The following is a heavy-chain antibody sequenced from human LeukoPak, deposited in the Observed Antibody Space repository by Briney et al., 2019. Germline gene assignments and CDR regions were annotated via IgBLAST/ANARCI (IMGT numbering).Heavy chain of an antibody. J-gene: IGHJ4*02. CDR3: ARTPDHYYDSSGYYSTPFDY. V-gene: IGHV4-4*07. Sequence: SETLSLTCTVSGGSISSYYWSWIRQPAGKGLEWIGRIYTSGSTNYNPSLKSRVTMSVDTSMNQFSLKLSSVTAADTAVYYCARTPDHYYDSSGYYSTPFDYWGQGTLVTVSS. D-gene: IGHD3-22*01. CDR2: IYTSGST. CDR1: GGSISSYY.